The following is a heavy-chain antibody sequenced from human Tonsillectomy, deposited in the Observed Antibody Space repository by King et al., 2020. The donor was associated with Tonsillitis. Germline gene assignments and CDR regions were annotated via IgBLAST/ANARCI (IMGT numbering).Heavy chain of an antibody. CDR2: IYYSGIT. Sequence: VQLQESGPGLVKPSETLSLTCTVSGGYISSYYWSWIRQPPGKGLEWIGYIYYSGITNYNPSLKSRVTISVDTSKNQFSLKLSSLTAADTAVYYCASSIVGATRVFDYWGQGTLVTVSS. CDR1: GGYISSYY. V-gene: IGHV4-59*01. D-gene: IGHD1-26*01. J-gene: IGHJ4*02. CDR3: ASSIVGATRVFDY.